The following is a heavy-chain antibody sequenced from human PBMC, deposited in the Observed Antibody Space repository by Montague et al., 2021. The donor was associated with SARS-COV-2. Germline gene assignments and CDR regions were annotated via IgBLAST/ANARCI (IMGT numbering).Heavy chain of an antibody. V-gene: IGHV4-4*02. J-gene: IGHJ4*02. D-gene: IGHD2-15*01. Sequence: SETRSLTCAVSGDSISSRSWWSWVRQSPGKGLEWIGRIYASGGTXYNPSLESRVAMSVDTSKNQFSLKVNSVTAADTAMYYCARGVVAAPPVVDYWGRGTLVTVSS. CDR3: ARGVVAAPPVVDY. CDR1: GDSISSRSW. CDR2: IYASGGT.